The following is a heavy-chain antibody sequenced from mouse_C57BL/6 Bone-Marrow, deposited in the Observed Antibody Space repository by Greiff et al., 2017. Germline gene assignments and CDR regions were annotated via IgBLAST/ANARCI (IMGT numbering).Heavy chain of an antibody. Sequence: QVQLQQSGPELVKPGASVKLSCKASGYTFTSYDINWVKQRPGKGLEWIGWIYPSDGSTKYNEKLKGKATLTVDTSSSTVYMEHRSLTSEDSAVSFCARSLTTVVATDGFAYWGQGTLVTVSA. CDR2: IYPSDGST. J-gene: IGHJ3*01. CDR1: GYTFTSYD. D-gene: IGHD1-1*01. V-gene: IGHV1-85*01. CDR3: ARSLTTVVATDGFAY.